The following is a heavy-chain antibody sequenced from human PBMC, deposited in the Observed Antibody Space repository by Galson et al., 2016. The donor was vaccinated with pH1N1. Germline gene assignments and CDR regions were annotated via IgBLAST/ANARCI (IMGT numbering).Heavy chain of an antibody. CDR2: MNPNNDNT. CDR3: ARGGYGSGGSCYEVFDY. D-gene: IGHD2-15*01. J-gene: IGHJ4*02. CDR1: GYTFTDYD. Sequence: SVKVSCKASGYTFTDYDINWVRQGTGQGLEWMGWMNPNNDNTGYAQTFQGRVTMTRNTSISTAYMELSSLRSQDTAVYYCARGGYGSGGSCYEVFDYWGQGTLVTVS. V-gene: IGHV1-8*01.